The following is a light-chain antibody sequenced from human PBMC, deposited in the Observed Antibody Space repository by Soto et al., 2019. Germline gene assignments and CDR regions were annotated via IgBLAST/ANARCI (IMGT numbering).Light chain of an antibody. CDR1: SSDIGAYNY. Sequence: QSVLTQPASVSGSPGQSITISCTGTSSDIGAYNYDSWYQQHHPGEAPKLIIYDVSHRPPGVSNRFSGSKSGNTASLTISGLQTEDEADYYCSSYTSATTYVFGPGTKVTVL. V-gene: IGLV2-14*03. J-gene: IGLJ1*01. CDR2: DVS. CDR3: SSYTSATTYV.